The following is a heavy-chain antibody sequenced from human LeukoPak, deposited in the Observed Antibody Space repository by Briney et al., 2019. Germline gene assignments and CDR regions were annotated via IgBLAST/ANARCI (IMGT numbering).Heavy chain of an antibody. Sequence: SETLSLTCTVSGGSISSSSYYWGWIRQPPGKGLEWIGSIYYSGSTYYNPSLKSRVTISVDTSKNQFSLKLSSVTAADTAVYYCAVNTPGGGYNFAYYYYYYYMDVWGKGTTVTVSS. V-gene: IGHV4-39*07. CDR3: AVNTPGGGYNFAYYYYYYYMDV. J-gene: IGHJ6*03. D-gene: IGHD5-24*01. CDR2: IYYSGST. CDR1: GGSISSSSYY.